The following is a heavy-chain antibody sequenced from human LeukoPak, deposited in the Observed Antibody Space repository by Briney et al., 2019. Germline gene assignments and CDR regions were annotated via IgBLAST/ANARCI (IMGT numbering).Heavy chain of an antibody. CDR3: ARDKQPGDY. J-gene: IGHJ4*02. CDR1: GDSISPYY. V-gene: IGHV4-59*01. D-gene: IGHD1-1*01. CDR2: IYYSGDT. Sequence: PSGTLSLTCTVSGDSISPYYWGWIRQPPGKGLEWIGYIYYSGDTTYNPSLKSRVTMSVDTSKNQFSLKLSSVTAADTAVYYCARDKQPGDYWGQGALVTVSS.